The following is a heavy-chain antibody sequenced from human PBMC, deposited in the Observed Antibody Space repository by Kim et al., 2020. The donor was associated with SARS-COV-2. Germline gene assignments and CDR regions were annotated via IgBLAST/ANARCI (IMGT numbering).Heavy chain of an antibody. D-gene: IGHD5-18*01. CDR3: ARDRIQLPRDWFDP. V-gene: IGHV7-4-1*02. Sequence: AQGFTGRFVFSLDTSVSTAYLQISSLKAEDTAVYYCARDRIQLPRDWFDPWGQGTLVTVSS. J-gene: IGHJ5*02.